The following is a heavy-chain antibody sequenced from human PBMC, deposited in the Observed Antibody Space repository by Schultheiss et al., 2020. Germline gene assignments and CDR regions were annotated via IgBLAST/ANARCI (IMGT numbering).Heavy chain of an antibody. V-gene: IGHV5-51*01. CDR3: ARHWSPAATLNWFDP. Sequence: GGSLRLSCKGSRYSFTSYWIGWVRQMPGKGLEWMGIIYPGDSDTRYSPSFQGQVTISADKSISTAYLQWSSLKASDTAMYYCARHWSPAATLNWFDPWGQGTLVTFSS. J-gene: IGHJ5*02. D-gene: IGHD2-2*01. CDR1: RYSFTSYW. CDR2: IYPGDSDT.